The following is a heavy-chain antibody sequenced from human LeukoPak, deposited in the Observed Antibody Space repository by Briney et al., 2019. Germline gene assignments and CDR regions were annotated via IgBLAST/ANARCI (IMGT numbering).Heavy chain of an antibody. J-gene: IGHJ6*03. D-gene: IGHD1-14*01. CDR3: AKDGIPPNYYYYMDV. Sequence: GGSLRLSCAASGFTFSSYGMHWVRQAPGKGLEWVAFIRYDGSNKYYADSVKGRFTISRDNSKNTLYLQVNSLRAEDTAVYYCAKDGIPPNYYYYMDVWGKGTTVTISS. CDR2: IRYDGSNK. V-gene: IGHV3-30*02. CDR1: GFTFSSYG.